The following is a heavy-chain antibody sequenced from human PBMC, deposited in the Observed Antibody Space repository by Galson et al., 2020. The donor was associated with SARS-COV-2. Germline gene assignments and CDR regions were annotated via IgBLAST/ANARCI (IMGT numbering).Heavy chain of an antibody. Sequence: GESLKISCAASGFIISSNFMTWVRQAPGRRLELVSVIYSGGSTFYADAVKGRFTISRDDSKNTVYLQMNRLRVEDTAVYYCARERMPGTSYNYFDYWGQGTLVTVSS. D-gene: IGHD3-10*01. CDR1: GFIISSNF. CDR2: IYSGGST. CDR3: ARERMPGTSYNYFDY. V-gene: IGHV3-53*01. J-gene: IGHJ4*02.